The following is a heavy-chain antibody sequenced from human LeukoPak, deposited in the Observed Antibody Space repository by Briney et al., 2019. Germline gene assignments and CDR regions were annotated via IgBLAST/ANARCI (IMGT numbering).Heavy chain of an antibody. CDR2: IKEDGSER. D-gene: IGHD1-14*01. J-gene: IGHJ6*02. CDR1: GFIFGSYW. CDR3: ATLEADGYNNNRVPLGYFGMDV. V-gene: IGHV3-7*01. Sequence: GGSLRLSCEASGFIFGSYWMTWVRQTPGKGLEWVANIKEDGSERDYVDSVKGRFTISRDNAKNSLYLQMNSLRAEDTAVYYCATLEADGYNNNRVPLGYFGMDVWGQGTTVTVSS.